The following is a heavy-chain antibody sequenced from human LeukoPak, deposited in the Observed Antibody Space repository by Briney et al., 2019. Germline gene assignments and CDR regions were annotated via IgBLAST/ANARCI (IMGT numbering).Heavy chain of an antibody. CDR2: IKKDGSEK. J-gene: IGHJ4*02. CDR1: GFTLSSYW. D-gene: IGHD5-18*01. Sequence: GGSLRLSCAASGFTLSSYWMNWVRQTPGKGLEWVANIKKDGSEKYHVDSVKGRFTISRDNAKTSLYLQMNSLRAEDTAVYYCARDLSGVTGYTYGRGIDYWGQGTLVTVSS. V-gene: IGHV3-7*01. CDR3: ARDLSGVTGYTYGRGIDY.